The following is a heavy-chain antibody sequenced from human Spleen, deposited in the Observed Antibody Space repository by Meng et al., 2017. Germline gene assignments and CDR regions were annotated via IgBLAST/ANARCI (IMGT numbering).Heavy chain of an antibody. J-gene: IGHJ4*02. D-gene: IGHD4-11*01. CDR3: ARGPTTMAHDFDY. Sequence: QVQHQQCGAVLFKPSETLSLTCSGYVWSFSGYYWSWIRQPPGKGLEWIGEINHSGSTNYNPSLMSRVTISVDTSKNQFSLKLSSVTAADSAVYYCARGPTTMAHDFDYWGQGTLVTVSS. V-gene: IGHV4-34*01. CDR2: INHSGST. CDR1: VWSFSGYY.